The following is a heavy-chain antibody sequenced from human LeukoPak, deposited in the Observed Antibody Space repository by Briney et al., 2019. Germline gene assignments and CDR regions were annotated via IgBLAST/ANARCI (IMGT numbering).Heavy chain of an antibody. CDR3: ARDRFSGWHDY. Sequence: SETLSLTCTVSGGSISSSSYYWGWIRQPPGKGLEWIGSIYYSGSTYYNPSLKSRVTISVDTSKNQFSLKLSSVTAADTAVYYCARDRFSGWHDYWGQGTLVTVSS. J-gene: IGHJ4*02. V-gene: IGHV4-39*07. CDR1: GGSISSSSYY. CDR2: IYYSGST. D-gene: IGHD6-19*01.